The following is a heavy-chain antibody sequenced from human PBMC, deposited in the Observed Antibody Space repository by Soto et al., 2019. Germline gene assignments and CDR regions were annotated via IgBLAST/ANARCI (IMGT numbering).Heavy chain of an antibody. V-gene: IGHV4-59*01. CDR1: GGSISSYY. J-gene: IGHJ6*02. CDR3: VRGTYYYGMDV. D-gene: IGHD1-7*01. CDR2: IYYSGST. Sequence: QVQLQESGPGLVKPSETLSLTCTVSGGSISSYYWSWILQAPGEGLEWIGYIYYSGSTNYIPSLKSRVTISVDTSKNQFSLKLSSVTAADTAVYYCVRGTYYYGMDVWGQGTTVTVSS.